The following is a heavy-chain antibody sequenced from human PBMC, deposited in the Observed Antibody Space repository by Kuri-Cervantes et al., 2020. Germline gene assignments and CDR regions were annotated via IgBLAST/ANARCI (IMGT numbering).Heavy chain of an antibody. CDR3: VVIAVADKTDY. CDR1: GFTFSSYG. J-gene: IGHJ4*02. D-gene: IGHD6-19*01. Sequence: GESLKISCAASGFTFSSYGMHWVRQAPGKGLEWVAVMWYDGSNKYYADSVEGRFTISRDNSKNTLYLQMNSLRAEDTAVYYCVVIAVADKTDYWGQGTLVTVSS. V-gene: IGHV3-33*01. CDR2: MWYDGSNK.